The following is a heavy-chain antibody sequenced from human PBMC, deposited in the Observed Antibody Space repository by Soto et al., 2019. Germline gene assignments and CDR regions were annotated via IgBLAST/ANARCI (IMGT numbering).Heavy chain of an antibody. Sequence: QVQLVESGGGVVQPGRSLRLSCAASGFTVSSYGMHWVRQAPGKGLEWVAVIWYDGSNKYYADSVKGRFTISRDNSKNTLYLQMNSLRAEDTAVYYCAREEGLAYCGGDCPIDYWGQGTLVTVSS. CDR3: AREEGLAYCGGDCPIDY. D-gene: IGHD2-21*02. CDR2: IWYDGSNK. CDR1: GFTVSSYG. V-gene: IGHV3-33*01. J-gene: IGHJ4*02.